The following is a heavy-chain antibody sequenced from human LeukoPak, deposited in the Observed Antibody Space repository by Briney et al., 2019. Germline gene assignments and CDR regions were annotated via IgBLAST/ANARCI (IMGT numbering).Heavy chain of an antibody. Sequence: PGGSLRLSCAASGFTVSSNYMSWVRQAPGKGLEWVSVIYRAGSTYYAGSVKGRFTISRDNSKNTLYLQMNSLRAEDTAVYYCANMVRGVIPYWGQGTLVTVSS. D-gene: IGHD3-10*01. CDR3: ANMVRGVIPY. J-gene: IGHJ4*02. V-gene: IGHV3-53*01. CDR2: IYRAGST. CDR1: GFTVSSNY.